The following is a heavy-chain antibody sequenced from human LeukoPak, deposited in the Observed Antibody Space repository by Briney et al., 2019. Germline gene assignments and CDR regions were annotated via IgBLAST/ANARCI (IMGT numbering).Heavy chain of an antibody. V-gene: IGHV1-18*01. CDR1: GYTFTSYG. D-gene: IGHD3-10*01. CDR3: ARDLITYGSGSYQ. Sequence: ASVKVSCKASGYTFTSYGISWVRQAPGQGLEWVGWISAYNGNTNYAQKLQGRVTMTTDTSTSTAYMELRGLRSDDTAVYYCARDLITYGSGSYQWGQGTLVTVSS. CDR2: ISAYNGNT. J-gene: IGHJ4*02.